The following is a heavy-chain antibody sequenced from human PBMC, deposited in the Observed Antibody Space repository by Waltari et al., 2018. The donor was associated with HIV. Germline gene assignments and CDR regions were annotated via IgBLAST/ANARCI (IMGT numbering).Heavy chain of an antibody. CDR3: VRDDPGYVPIDY. CDR1: GFDFSRFS. CDR2: LRRDTYEA. V-gene: IGHV3-21*04. J-gene: IGHJ4*02. Sequence: LVQSGGGEAQEGGSLLLSGSGSGFDFSRFSLKWVRQTPRRGLGWVASLRRDTYEANYLASVRGRFTISRDNAKSSAFLEMTGLRVEDTATYYCVRDDPGYVPIDYWGQGSQVIVS. D-gene: IGHD3-10*02.